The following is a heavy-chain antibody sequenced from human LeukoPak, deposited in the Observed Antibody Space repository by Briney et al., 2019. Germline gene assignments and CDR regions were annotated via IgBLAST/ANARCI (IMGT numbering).Heavy chain of an antibody. J-gene: IGHJ3*02. CDR1: GGSISSYY. CDR3: AREGSGKRAFEI. Sequence: SETLSLTCTVSGGSISSYYWSWIRQPPGKGLEWIGYIYYSGSTNYNPSLKSRVTISVDTSKNQFSLKLSSVTAADTAVYYCAREGSGKRAFEIWGQGTMVTVSS. CDR2: IYYSGST. D-gene: IGHD3-10*01. V-gene: IGHV4-59*01.